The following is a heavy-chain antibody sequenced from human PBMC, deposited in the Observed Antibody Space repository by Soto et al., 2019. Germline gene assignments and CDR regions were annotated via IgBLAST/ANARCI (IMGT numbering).Heavy chain of an antibody. CDR2: ISYDGSNK. D-gene: IGHD1-26*01. J-gene: IGHJ4*02. CDR1: GFTFSSYG. V-gene: IGHV3-30*03. Sequence: QVQLVESGGGEVQPGRSLGLSCAASGFTFSSYGMHWVRQAPGKGLEWVAVISYDGSNKYYADSVKGRFTISRDNSKNTLYLQMNSLRAEDTAVYYCARSPYSVSYLAYFDYWGQGTLVTVSS. CDR3: ARSPYSVSYLAYFDY.